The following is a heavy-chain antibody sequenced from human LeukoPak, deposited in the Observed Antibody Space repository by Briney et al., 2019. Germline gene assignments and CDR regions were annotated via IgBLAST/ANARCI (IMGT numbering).Heavy chain of an antibody. V-gene: IGHV3-74*01. J-gene: IGHJ4*02. CDR2: IISDGSMT. CDR3: VRQGTVGEFDY. Sequence: GGSLRLSCAASGFTFSSYSMNWVRQAPGKGLVWVSRIISDGSMTNYADSVEGRFTISRDNAKNTLYVQMNSLRAEDSAVYYCVRQGTVGEFDYWGQGTLVTVSS. D-gene: IGHD1-26*01. CDR1: GFTFSSYS.